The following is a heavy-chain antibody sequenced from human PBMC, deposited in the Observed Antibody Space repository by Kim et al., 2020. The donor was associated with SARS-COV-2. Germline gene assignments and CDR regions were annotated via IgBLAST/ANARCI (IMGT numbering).Heavy chain of an antibody. Sequence: SVKVSCKASGGTFSSYAISWVRQAPGQGLEWMGGIIPIFGTANYAQKFQGRVTITADESTSTAYMELSSLRSEDTAVYYCARDRGTYYYDSSGYYRFDYWGQGTLVTVSS. CDR2: IIPIFGTA. CDR1: GGTFSSYA. D-gene: IGHD3-22*01. CDR3: ARDRGTYYYDSSGYYRFDY. J-gene: IGHJ4*02. V-gene: IGHV1-69*13.